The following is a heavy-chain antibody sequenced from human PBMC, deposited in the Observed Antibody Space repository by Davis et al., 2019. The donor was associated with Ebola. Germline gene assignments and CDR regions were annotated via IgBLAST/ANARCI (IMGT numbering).Heavy chain of an antibody. CDR3: ARPGGYCSGSFCPDYYYGLDF. Sequence: PGGSLRLSCAASGFTSSNFAMHWIRQAPGKGLEWVAFISFDGSIDSYTDSVKGRFTISRDNSKNMLYLQMNSLRAEDTAVYYCARPGGYCSGSFCPDYYYGLDFWGQGTTVTVSS. CDR2: ISFDGSID. J-gene: IGHJ6*02. V-gene: IGHV3-30*14. D-gene: IGHD2-15*01. CDR1: GFTSSNFA.